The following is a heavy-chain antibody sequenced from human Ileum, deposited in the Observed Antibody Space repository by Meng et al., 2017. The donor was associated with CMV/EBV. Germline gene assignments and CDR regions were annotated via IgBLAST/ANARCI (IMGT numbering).Heavy chain of an antibody. J-gene: IGHJ4*02. V-gene: IGHV1-69*10. D-gene: IGHD1-26*01. Sequence: CKASGGPFSSSAISWLRQAPGQGLEWMGGIIPILGIANYAQKFQGRVTITADKSTSTAYMELSSLRSEDTAVYYCARTGPGGATIFCYWGQGTLVTVSS. CDR2: IIPILGIA. CDR1: GGPFSSSA. CDR3: ARTGPGGATIFCY.